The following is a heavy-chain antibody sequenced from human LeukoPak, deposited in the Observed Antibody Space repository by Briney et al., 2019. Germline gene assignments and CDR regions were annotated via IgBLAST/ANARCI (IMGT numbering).Heavy chain of an antibody. CDR3: ARVSAGTDY. Sequence: NPSETLSLTCTVSGASISAYYWSWIRQPAGKGLEWIGRFHTSGSTKYNPSLKSRVTMSVDTSKNQFSLTLSSVTAADTAVYYCARVSAGTDYWGQGTPVIVSS. CDR2: FHTSGST. J-gene: IGHJ4*02. CDR1: GASISAYY. D-gene: IGHD6-13*01. V-gene: IGHV4-4*07.